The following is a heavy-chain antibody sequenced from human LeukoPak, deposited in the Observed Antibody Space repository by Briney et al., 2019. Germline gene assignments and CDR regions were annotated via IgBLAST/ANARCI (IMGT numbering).Heavy chain of an antibody. CDR3: ARSYYAQYYFDY. CDR1: GGSISSGGYS. D-gene: IGHD3-10*01. CDR2: IYHSGST. V-gene: IGHV4-30-2*01. Sequence: KPSQTLSLTCAVSGGSISSGGYSWSWLRQPPGKGLEWIGYIYHSGSTYYNPSLKSRVTISVDRSKNQFSLKLSSVTAADTAVYYCARSYYAQYYFDYWGQGTLVTVSS. J-gene: IGHJ4*02.